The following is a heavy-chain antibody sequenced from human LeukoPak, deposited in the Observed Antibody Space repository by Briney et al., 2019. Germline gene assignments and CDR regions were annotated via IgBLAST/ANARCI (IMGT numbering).Heavy chain of an antibody. V-gene: IGHV1-46*01. J-gene: IGHJ4*02. CDR1: GYTFTSYY. Sequence: ASVKVSCKASGYTFTSYYMHWVRQAPGQGLEWMGIINPSGGSTSYAQKFQGRVTMTRDTSTSTVYMELSSLRSEDTAVYYCARPSPFAYDRGGYYCYFDYGGQGTLVTVSS. CDR3: ARPSPFAYDRGGYYCYFDY. CDR2: INPSGGST. D-gene: IGHD3-22*01.